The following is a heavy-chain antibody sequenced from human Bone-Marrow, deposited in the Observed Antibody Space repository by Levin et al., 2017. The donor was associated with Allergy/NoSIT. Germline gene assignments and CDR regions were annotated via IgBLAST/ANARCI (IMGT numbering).Heavy chain of an antibody. J-gene: IGHJ6*02. CDR1: GGSFNDYY. CDR2: INHSGVS. CDR3: ARGRRTQVWTASIWYYHQYGMDV. V-gene: IGHV4-34*01. Sequence: SQTLSLTCAVVGGSFNDYYWSWIRQPPGKGLEWIGEINHSGVSDYNPSLKSRVTISLDTSKNQFSLKLTSVTAADTALYFCARGRRTQVWTASIWYYHQYGMDVWGQGTTVTVSS. D-gene: IGHD3-16*01.